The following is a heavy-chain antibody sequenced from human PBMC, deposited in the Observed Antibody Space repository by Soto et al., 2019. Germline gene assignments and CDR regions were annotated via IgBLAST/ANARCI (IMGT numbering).Heavy chain of an antibody. Sequence: GASVKVSCKASGYTFTGYYIHWVRQAPGQGLEWMGWINPNSGGTKYPQKFQGRVTMTRDTSIRTVYMSLTGLKSDDTAVYFCARDLEKGGGSEGFDYWGQGTLVTVSS. CDR3: ARDLEKGGGSEGFDY. V-gene: IGHV1-2*02. J-gene: IGHJ4*02. CDR2: INPNSGGT. D-gene: IGHD2-15*01. CDR1: GYTFTGYY.